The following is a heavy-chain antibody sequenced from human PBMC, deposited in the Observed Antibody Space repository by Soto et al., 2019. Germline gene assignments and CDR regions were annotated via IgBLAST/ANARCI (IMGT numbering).Heavy chain of an antibody. CDR3: AHSPDYGDSADV. Sequence: QITLKESGPTLVKPTQTLTLTCTFSGFSLSTSGVGVGWIRQPPGKALEWLALIYWDDDKRYSPSLKSRLTSNKDTSKNQVVLTMTNMDPVDTATYYGAHSPDYGDSADVWGQGTTVTVSS. J-gene: IGHJ6*02. CDR1: GFSLSTSGVG. CDR2: IYWDDDK. D-gene: IGHD4-17*01. V-gene: IGHV2-5*02.